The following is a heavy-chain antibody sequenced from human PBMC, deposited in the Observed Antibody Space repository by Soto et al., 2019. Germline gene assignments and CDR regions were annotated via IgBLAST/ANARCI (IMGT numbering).Heavy chain of an antibody. Sequence: EVQLVESGGGLVQPGGSLRLSCTASGFIVSDTYMNWVRQAPGKGLEWVSVISNRGDTHYADSVRGRFSLYRDIADNTLHLQMNYVRVEDTAVYYCAREPRYCRGGRCVITGDAFDIRGEGTMVTVSS. CDR2: ISNRGDT. CDR3: AREPRYCRGGRCVITGDAFDI. CDR1: GFIVSDTY. V-gene: IGHV3-66*01. D-gene: IGHD2-15*01. J-gene: IGHJ3*02.